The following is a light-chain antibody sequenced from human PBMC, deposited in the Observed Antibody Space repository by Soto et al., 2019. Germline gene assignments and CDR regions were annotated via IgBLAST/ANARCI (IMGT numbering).Light chain of an antibody. CDR2: DAS. V-gene: IGKV1-5*01. Sequence: DIQLTQSPSTLSASVGDRVTITCRASQSIRYALAWYQQEPGKAPKVLVYDASILASGVSSRFSGSGSGTEFTLTISGLRPDDFVDYYCQQYDNYSWTFGQGTRVE. CDR3: QQYDNYSWT. CDR1: QSIRYA. J-gene: IGKJ2*02.